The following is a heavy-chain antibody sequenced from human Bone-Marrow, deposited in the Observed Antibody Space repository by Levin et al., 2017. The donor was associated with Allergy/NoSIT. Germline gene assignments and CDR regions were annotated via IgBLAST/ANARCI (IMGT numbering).Heavy chain of an antibody. CDR1: GFPFEDSA. CDR2: ISLNSGNI. J-gene: IGHJ4*02. V-gene: IGHV3-9*01. Sequence: LSLTCAASGFPFEDSAMHWVRQAPGKGLEWVSGISLNSGNIGYADSVKGRFTISRDNAKNSLYLQMNSLRAEDTALYYCVKDMSPEYYYDSSGAFNYWGQGTLVTVSS. D-gene: IGHD3-22*01. CDR3: VKDMSPEYYYDSSGAFNY.